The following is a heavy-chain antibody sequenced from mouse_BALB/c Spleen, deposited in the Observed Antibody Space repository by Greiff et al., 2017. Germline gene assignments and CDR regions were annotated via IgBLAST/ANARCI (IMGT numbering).Heavy chain of an antibody. CDR3: ARWGNYYAMDY. V-gene: IGHV1-69*01. Sequence: VQLQQSGAELVMPGASVKMSCKASGYTFTDYWMHWVKQRPGQGLEWIGAIDTSDSYTSYNQKFKGKATLTVDESSSTAYMQLSSLTSEDSAVYYCARWGNYYAMDYWGQGTSVTVSS. J-gene: IGHJ4*01. CDR2: IDTSDSYT. CDR1: GYTFTDYW.